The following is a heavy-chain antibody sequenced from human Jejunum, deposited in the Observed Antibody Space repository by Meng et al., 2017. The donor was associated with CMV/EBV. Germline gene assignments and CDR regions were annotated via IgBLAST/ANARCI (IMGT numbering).Heavy chain of an antibody. CDR1: GGSISSYC. CDR3: ARNPGMDV. CDR2: IYYSGST. J-gene: IGHJ6*02. V-gene: IGHV4-59*01. D-gene: IGHD1-14*01. Sequence: SLTCTVSGGSISSYCWSWIRQPPGKGLEWIGYIYYSGSTNYNPSLKSRVTISVDTSKNQFSLKLSSVTAADTAVYYCARNPGMDVWGQGTTVTVSS.